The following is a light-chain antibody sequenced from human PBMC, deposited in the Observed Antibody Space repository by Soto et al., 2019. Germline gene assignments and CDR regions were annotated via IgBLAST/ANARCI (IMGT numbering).Light chain of an antibody. J-gene: IGLJ1*01. V-gene: IGLV1-44*01. Sequence: QSVLTQPPSASGTPGQRVTISCSGSSSNIGSNTVNWYQQLPGTAPKLLIYSNNQRPSGLPDRFSGSKSGTSASLAISGHQSEDEANYYCAAWDDSLNGYVFGTGTKVTVL. CDR1: SSNIGSNT. CDR2: SNN. CDR3: AAWDDSLNGYV.